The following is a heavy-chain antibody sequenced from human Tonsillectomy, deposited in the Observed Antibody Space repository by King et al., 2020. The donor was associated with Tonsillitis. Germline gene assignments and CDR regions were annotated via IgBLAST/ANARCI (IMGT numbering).Heavy chain of an antibody. CDR1: GGSFSDNY. J-gene: IGHJ3*01. CDR3: ARALLGAYGGYYDVFDV. CDR2: IDHRGAI. D-gene: IGHD4-17*01. V-gene: IGHV4-34*01. Sequence: VQLQQWGAGLMKPSETLSLTCTVNGGSFSDNYWSWIRQTPGGGLVWIGEIDHRGAIKYNPSLKSRVTISVDTSKNQLSLNLRSVTAADTAMYYCARALLGAYGGYYDVFDVWGQGTMVTVSS.